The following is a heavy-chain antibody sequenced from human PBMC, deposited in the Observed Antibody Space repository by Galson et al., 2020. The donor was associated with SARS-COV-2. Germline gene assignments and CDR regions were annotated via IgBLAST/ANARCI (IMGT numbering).Heavy chain of an antibody. CDR3: ARDRMADY. V-gene: IGHV1-2*02. D-gene: IGHD2-8*01. CDR1: GYTFSGYY. CDR2: INPNSGGT. Sequence: ASVKVSCKTSGYTFSGYYIHWVRQAPGQGLEWMGWINPNSGGTNYALKFQGRVAMTRDTSIKTAYMELSGLTSDDTAVYYCARDRMADYWGQETLVTVAA. J-gene: IGHJ4*02.